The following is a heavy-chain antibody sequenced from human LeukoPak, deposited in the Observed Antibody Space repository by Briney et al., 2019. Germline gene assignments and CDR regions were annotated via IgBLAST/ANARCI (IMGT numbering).Heavy chain of an antibody. CDR2: IIPILGIA. CDR1: GGTFSSYT. CDR3: AREAIFGVVIIGNWFDP. J-gene: IGHJ5*02. Sequence: SVKVSCKASGGTFSSYTISWVRQAPGQGLEWMGRIIPILGIANYAQKFQGRVTITADKPTSTAYMELSSLRSEDTAVYYCAREAIFGVVIIGNWFDPWGQGTLVTVSS. D-gene: IGHD3-3*01. V-gene: IGHV1-69*04.